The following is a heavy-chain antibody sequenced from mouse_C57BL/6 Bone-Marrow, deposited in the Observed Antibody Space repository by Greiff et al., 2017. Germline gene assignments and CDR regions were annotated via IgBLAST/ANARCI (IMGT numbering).Heavy chain of an antibody. CDR2: INPNNGGT. J-gene: IGHJ2*01. V-gene: IGHV1-26*01. CDR1: GYTFTDYY. CDR3: AREAWDYFDY. Sequence: VQLQQSGPELVKPGASVKISCKASGYTFTDYYMNWVKQSHGKSLEWIGDINPNNGGTSYNQKFKGKATLTVDKSSSTAYMELRSLTSEDSAVXYCAREAWDYFDYWGQGTTLTVSS. D-gene: IGHD4-1*01.